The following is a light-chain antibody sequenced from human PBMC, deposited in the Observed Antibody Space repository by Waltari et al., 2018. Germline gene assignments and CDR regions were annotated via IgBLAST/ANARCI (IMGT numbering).Light chain of an antibody. CDR3: SSYAGSNNVV. V-gene: IGLV2-8*01. CDR2: EGS. J-gene: IGLJ2*01. CDR1: SSDVGGYNY. Sequence: QSALTQPPSASGSPGQSVTISCTGTSSDVGGYNYVSWYQQHPGKAPKLMIYEGSKRPSGGPDRFSGSKSGDTASLTVSGLQAEDEADYYCSSYAGSNNVVFGGVTKLTVL.